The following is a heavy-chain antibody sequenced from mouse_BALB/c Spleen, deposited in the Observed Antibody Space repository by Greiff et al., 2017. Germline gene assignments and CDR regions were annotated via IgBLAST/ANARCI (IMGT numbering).Heavy chain of an antibody. V-gene: IGHV1-63*02. CDR3: TRRDGYYYYYAMDY. Sequence: QVQLQQSGAELVRPGTSVKISCKASGYTFTNYWLGWVKQRPGHGLEWIGDIYPGGGYTNYNEKFKGKATLTADTSSSTAYMELRSLTSEDSAVYYCTRRDGYYYYYAMDYWGQGTSVTVSS. CDR1: GYTFTNYW. J-gene: IGHJ4*01. D-gene: IGHD2-3*01. CDR2: IYPGGGYT.